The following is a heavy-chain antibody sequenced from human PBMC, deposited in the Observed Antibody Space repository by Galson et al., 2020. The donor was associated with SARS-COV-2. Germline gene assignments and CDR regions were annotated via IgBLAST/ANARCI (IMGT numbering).Heavy chain of an antibody. J-gene: IGHJ4*02. CDR1: GFTFSSYG. CDR2: IWSDGSYK. D-gene: IGHD2-15*01. Sequence: GGSLRLSCAASGFTFSSYGMHWVRQAPGKGLEWVAVIWSDGSYKYDAASVKGRFTISRDNSKNTLSLQMNSLRAEDTALYYCARDSSMVAHGVDYWGQGTLVTVSS. V-gene: IGHV3-33*01. CDR3: ARDSSMVAHGVDY.